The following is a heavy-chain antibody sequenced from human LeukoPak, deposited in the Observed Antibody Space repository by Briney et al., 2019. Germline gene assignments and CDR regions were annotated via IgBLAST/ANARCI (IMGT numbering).Heavy chain of an antibody. D-gene: IGHD6-19*01. CDR2: ISGSSSNT. CDR1: GFTFSDYY. V-gene: IGHV3-11*06. Sequence: PGGSLRLSCAASGFTFSDYYMTWIRQAPGKGLEWLSYISGSSSNTNYADSVQGRFTISRDNAKNSLYLQMNSLRAEDTAVYYCAGGQMFTSGGFDDWGQGTLVTVSS. J-gene: IGHJ4*02. CDR3: AGGQMFTSGGFDD.